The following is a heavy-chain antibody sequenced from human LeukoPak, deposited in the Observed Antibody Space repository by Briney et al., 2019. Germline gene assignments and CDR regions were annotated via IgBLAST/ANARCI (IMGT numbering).Heavy chain of an antibody. D-gene: IGHD4-17*01. V-gene: IGHV4-59*01. Sequence: SETLSLTCTVSGGSISSYYWSWVRQPPGKGLEGIGYIYYSGSTNYNPSLKSRVTISVDTSKNQFSLKLSSVTAADTAAYYCARATPSPMTTVTIGGVWYFDLWGRGNLVTVSS. CDR3: ARATPSPMTTVTIGGVWYFDL. CDR1: GGSISSYY. CDR2: IYYSGST. J-gene: IGHJ2*01.